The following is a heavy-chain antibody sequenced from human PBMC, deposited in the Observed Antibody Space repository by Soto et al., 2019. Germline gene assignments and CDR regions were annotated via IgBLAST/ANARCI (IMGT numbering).Heavy chain of an antibody. CDR1: GFTFSSYS. CDR2: ISSSSSYI. Sequence: PGGSLRLSCAASGFTFSSYSMNWVRQAPGKGLEWVSSISSSSSYIYYADSVKGRFTISRDNAKNSLYLQMNSLRAEDTAVYYCARGLSGSYGDYYYYYGMDVWGQGTTVTVSS. V-gene: IGHV3-21*01. D-gene: IGHD1-26*01. J-gene: IGHJ6*02. CDR3: ARGLSGSYGDYYYYYGMDV.